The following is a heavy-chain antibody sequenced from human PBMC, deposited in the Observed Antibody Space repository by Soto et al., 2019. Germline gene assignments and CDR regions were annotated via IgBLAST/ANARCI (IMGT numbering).Heavy chain of an antibody. CDR3: VRRRPSFYYGPGSFFAY. D-gene: IGHD3-10*01. J-gene: IGHJ4*02. V-gene: IGHV4-34*01. CDR2: INYSGST. Sequence: QVQLQQWGAGLVKPSETLSLTCTVYGGAFSGYYWSWIRQPPGKGLEWIGEINYSGSTNYNMSHKSRVTMSVDTSKNQVSVKLISVTAADTAVYYCVRRRPSFYYGPGSFFAYWGQGTLVTVSS. CDR1: GGAFSGYY.